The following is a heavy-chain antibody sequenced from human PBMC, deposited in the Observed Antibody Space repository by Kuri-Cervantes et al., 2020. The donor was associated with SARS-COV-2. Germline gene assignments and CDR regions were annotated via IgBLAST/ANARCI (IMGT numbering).Heavy chain of an antibody. D-gene: IGHD3-3*01. V-gene: IGHV3-23*01. Sequence: GESLKISCAASGFTFSSYAMSWVRQAPGKGLEWVSAISGSGGSTYYADSVEGRFTISRDNSKNTLYLQMNSLRAEDTAVYYCTTEIRITIFGVVFYWGQGTLVTVSS. J-gene: IGHJ4*02. CDR3: TTEIRITIFGVVFY. CDR2: ISGSGGST. CDR1: GFTFSSYA.